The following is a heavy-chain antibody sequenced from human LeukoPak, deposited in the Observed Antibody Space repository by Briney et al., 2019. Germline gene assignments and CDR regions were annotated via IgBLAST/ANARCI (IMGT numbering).Heavy chain of an antibody. J-gene: IGHJ4*02. CDR2: IYYSWST. V-gene: IGHV4-59*01. D-gene: IGHD3-10*01. Sequence: MASETLSLTCTVSGGSISSYYWSWIRQPPGKGLDWIGYIYYSWSTNYNPSLKSRVTISVDTSKNQFSLKLSSVTAADTAVYYCAREGGSYSDPFDYWGQGTLVTVSS. CDR1: GGSISSYY. CDR3: AREGGSYSDPFDY.